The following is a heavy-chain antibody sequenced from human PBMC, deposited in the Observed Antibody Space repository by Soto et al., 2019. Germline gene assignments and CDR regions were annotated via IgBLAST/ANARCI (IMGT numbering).Heavy chain of an antibody. CDR3: ARTSGSDKAFDY. CDR1: GYTFTNYV. V-gene: IGHV1-18*01. Sequence: QVHLLQSGPEVKKPGASVKVSCKASGYTFTNYVISWVRKDPGQGLEWMGWFNSYNLNTEYAQKCEARVTTTISTATSTVYGQLMRLCADGTCVYDGARTSGSDKAFDYWGQRTPCPVSA. J-gene: IGHJ4*02. CDR2: FNSYNLNT. D-gene: IGHD6-25*01.